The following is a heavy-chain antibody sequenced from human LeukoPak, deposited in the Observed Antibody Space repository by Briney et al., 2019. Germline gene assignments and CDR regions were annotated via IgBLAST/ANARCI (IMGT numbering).Heavy chain of an antibody. Sequence: GGSLRLSCVASGFTFSSHGMHWVRQAPGKGLEWVAFIPYDGSNKYYVDSVKGRFTISRDNSKNTLYLQVSSLRAEDTAVYYCAKDRGRYSSSPRGDWFDPWGQGTLVTVSS. CDR1: GFTFSSHG. CDR3: AKDRGRYSSSPRGDWFDP. J-gene: IGHJ5*02. CDR2: IPYDGSNK. D-gene: IGHD6-13*01. V-gene: IGHV3-30*02.